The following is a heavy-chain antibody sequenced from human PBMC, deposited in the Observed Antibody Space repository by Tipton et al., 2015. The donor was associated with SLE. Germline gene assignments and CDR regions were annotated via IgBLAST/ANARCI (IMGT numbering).Heavy chain of an antibody. CDR2: IYDSKST. D-gene: IGHD2-21*02. Sequence: TLSLTCTVSGGSITTVGYYWSWNRQHPGKGLEWIGYIYDSKSTYYNPSLKSRLTMSADTSKNQISLKLSSVSAADTAVYYCVRVGDVNVVPGRSDRHFDYWGQGILVTVSS. CDR3: VRVGDVNVVPGRSDRHFDY. J-gene: IGHJ4*02. V-gene: IGHV4-31*03. CDR1: GGSITTVGYY.